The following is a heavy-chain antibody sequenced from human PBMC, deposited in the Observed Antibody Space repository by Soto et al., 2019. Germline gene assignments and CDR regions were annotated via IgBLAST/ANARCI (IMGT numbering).Heavy chain of an antibody. CDR3: ARDLYYDYIWGSLFDP. V-gene: IGHV1-69*04. Sequence: GGSFSGYYWRWILQPPGKGLEWIGKIIPILGIANYAQKFQGRVTITADKSTSTAYMELSSLRSENTAVYYCARDLYYDYIWGSLFDPWGQGTLVTVSS. CDR2: IIPILGIA. D-gene: IGHD3-16*01. J-gene: IGHJ5*02. CDR1: GGSFSGYY.